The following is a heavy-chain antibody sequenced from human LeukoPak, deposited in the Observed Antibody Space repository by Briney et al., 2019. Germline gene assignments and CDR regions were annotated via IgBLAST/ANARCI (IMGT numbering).Heavy chain of an antibody. J-gene: IGHJ4*02. V-gene: IGHV4-34*01. Sequence: PSQTLSLTCAVYGGSFYGGSFSGYYWSWIRQPPEKGLEWIGEINHSGSTYYNPSLKSRVTISVDTSKNQFSLKLRSVTAADTAVYYCARHFGTWGQGTLVTVSS. CDR1: GGSFSGYY. D-gene: IGHD3/OR15-3a*01. CDR3: ARHFGT. CDR2: INHSGST.